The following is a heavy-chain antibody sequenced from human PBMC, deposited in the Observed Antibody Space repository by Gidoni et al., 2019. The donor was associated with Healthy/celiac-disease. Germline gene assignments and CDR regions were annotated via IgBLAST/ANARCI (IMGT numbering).Heavy chain of an antibody. J-gene: IGHJ5*02. D-gene: IGHD4-17*01. V-gene: IGHV1-3*01. CDR1: GYTFTSYA. CDR2: INAGNGNT. Sequence: QVQLVQSGAEVKKPGASVKVSCKASGYTFTSYAMHWVRQAPGQRLEWMGWINAGNGNTKYSQKFQGRVTITRDTSASTAYMELSSLRSEDTAVYYCARQRLRWGWFDPWGQGTPVTVSS. CDR3: ARQRLRWGWFDP.